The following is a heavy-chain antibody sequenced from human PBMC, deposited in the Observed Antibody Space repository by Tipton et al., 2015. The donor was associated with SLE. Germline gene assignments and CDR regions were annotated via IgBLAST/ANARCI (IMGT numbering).Heavy chain of an antibody. V-gene: IGHV4-39*07. CDR3: ARFSTSCPPREVCYMDV. Sequence: TLSLTCTVSGGSISSSSYYWGWIRQPPGKGLEWIGSIYYSGSTNYNPSLKSRVTISVDTSKNQFSLKLSSVTAADTAVYYCARFSTSCPPREVCYMDVWGKGTTVTVSS. CDR1: GGSISSSSYY. D-gene: IGHD2-2*01. CDR2: IYYSGST. J-gene: IGHJ6*03.